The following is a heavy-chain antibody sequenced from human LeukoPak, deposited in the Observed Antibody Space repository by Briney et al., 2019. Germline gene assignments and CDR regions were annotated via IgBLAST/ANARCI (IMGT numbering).Heavy chain of an antibody. V-gene: IGHV3-30*18. CDR3: AKNIPNCSSTSCPPDC. Sequence: PGRSLRLSCAASGFTFINYDIHWVRQAPGKGLEWVAVISFDGSNKYYADSVKGRFTNSRDNSKNTLYLKVNSLRPEATAVYYCAKNIPNCSSTSCPPDCWGQGTLVTVSS. D-gene: IGHD2-2*01. CDR1: GFTFINYD. CDR2: ISFDGSNK. J-gene: IGHJ4*02.